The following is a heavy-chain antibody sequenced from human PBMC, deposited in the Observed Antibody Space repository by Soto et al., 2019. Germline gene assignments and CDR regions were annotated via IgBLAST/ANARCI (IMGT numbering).Heavy chain of an antibody. J-gene: IGHJ4*02. V-gene: IGHV3-11*05. Sequence: QVQLEESGGGLVKPGGSLRLSCAASGFTFSAYYMSWIRQAPGKGLEYISYIGSSATSANYADSVKGRFTISRDNAKNSLYLQMNSLRAEDTALYYCVRDRAAVTGQYFDYWGQGALVTVSS. CDR3: VRDRAAVTGQYFDY. CDR2: IGSSATSA. D-gene: IGHD6-19*01. CDR1: GFTFSAYY.